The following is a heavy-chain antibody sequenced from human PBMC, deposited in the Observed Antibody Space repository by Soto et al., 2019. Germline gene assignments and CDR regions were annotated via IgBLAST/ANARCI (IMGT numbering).Heavy chain of an antibody. CDR1: GGSFSGYY. CDR2: INHSGST. Sequence: QVQLQQWGAGLLKPSETLSLTCAVYGGSFSGYYWSWIRQPPGKGLEWIGDINHSGSTNYNPSLKRRVTISVDPSKNQFSLNLSSVTAADTAVYYCARLRGVEARPGVIEYWGQGTLFTVSS. V-gene: IGHV4-34*01. D-gene: IGHD6-6*01. CDR3: ARLRGVEARPGVIEY. J-gene: IGHJ4*02.